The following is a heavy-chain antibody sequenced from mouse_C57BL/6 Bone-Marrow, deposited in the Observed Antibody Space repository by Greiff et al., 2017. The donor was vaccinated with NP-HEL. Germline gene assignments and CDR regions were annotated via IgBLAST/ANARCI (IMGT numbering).Heavy chain of an antibody. V-gene: IGHV5-12*01. CDR1: GFTFSDYY. J-gene: IGHJ4*01. CDR3: ARHEGVLRSRLAMDY. CDR2: ISNGGGST. D-gene: IGHD1-1*01. Sequence: EVQVVESGGGLVQPGGSLKLSCAASGFTFSDYYMYWVRQTPEKRLEWVAYISNGGGSTYYPDTVKGRFTLSRDNAKNTLYLQMSRLKSEDTAMYYCARHEGVLRSRLAMDYWGQGTSVTVSS.